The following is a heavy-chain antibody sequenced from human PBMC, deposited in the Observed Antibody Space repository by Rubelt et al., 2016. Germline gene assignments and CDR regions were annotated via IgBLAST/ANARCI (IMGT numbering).Heavy chain of an antibody. CDR1: GGSISPFS. CDR3: ARHQGDLFEIDY. Sequence: QVRLQESGPGLVKPSETLSLTCTVSGGSISPFSWSWIRQPPGKGLEWLGYMYYTGNTNYNTSLRSRLSISLDTSGNRFSLTLTSVTAADTAMYYCARHQGDLFEIDYWGQGTLVTVSP. V-gene: IGHV4-59*08. CDR2: MYYTGNT. D-gene: IGHD3-16*01. J-gene: IGHJ4*02.